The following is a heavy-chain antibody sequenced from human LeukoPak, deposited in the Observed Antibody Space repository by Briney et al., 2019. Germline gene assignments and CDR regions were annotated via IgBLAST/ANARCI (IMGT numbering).Heavy chain of an antibody. J-gene: IGHJ6*03. V-gene: IGHV3-11*01. CDR2: ISISCTTI. CDR1: GFTFSDCY. CDR3: ARDSPSTVTSARFPLYYYYYMDV. Sequence: GVSLRLPYAASGFTFSDCYMRWMRQAPGKGLEGVSYISISCTTIDYADSVKGRFTISRDNAKNSLYLQMKSLRAEDTAVYYCARDSPSTVTSARFPLYYYYYMDVWGKGTTVTISS. D-gene: IGHD4-17*01.